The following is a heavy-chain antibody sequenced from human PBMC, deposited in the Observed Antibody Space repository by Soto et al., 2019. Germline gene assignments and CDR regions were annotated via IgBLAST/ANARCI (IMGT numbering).Heavy chain of an antibody. J-gene: IGHJ2*01. D-gene: IGHD2-15*01. CDR3: ARALRNCSGGVCRDWYFDL. CDR1: GFTFSSYW. CDR2: INRDGSST. V-gene: IGHV3-74*01. Sequence: EVQLVETGGGLVQPGGSLRLSCAASGFTFSSYWMHWVRQAPGKGLVWVSRINRDGSSTSFADSVNGRFTISRDNAKNTLYLQMNSLRVEVTAVFYCARALRNCSGGVCRDWYFDLWGRGTLVTVSS.